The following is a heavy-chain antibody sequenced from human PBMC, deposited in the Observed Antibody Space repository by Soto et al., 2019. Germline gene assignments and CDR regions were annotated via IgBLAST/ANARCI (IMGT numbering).Heavy chain of an antibody. CDR1: GFTFSSYA. D-gene: IGHD6-6*01. J-gene: IGHJ5*02. CDR2: ISGSGGST. Sequence: GGSLRLSCAASGFTFSSYAMSWVRQAPGKGLEWVSAISGSGGSTYYADSVKGRFTISRDNSKNTLYLQMNSLRAEDTAVYYCAKDRGEIAARRPAKSPNWFDPWGQGTLVTVSS. CDR3: AKDRGEIAARRPAKSPNWFDP. V-gene: IGHV3-23*01.